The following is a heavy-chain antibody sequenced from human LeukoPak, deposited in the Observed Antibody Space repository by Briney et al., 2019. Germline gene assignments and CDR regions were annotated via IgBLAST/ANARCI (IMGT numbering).Heavy chain of an antibody. J-gene: IGHJ4*02. CDR3: ARDPGDNWNDMDY. D-gene: IGHD1-1*01. CDR2: INPNSGGT. V-gene: IGHV1-2*06. Sequence: GASVKVSCKASGYTFTGYYMHWVRQAPGQGLEWMGRINPNSGGTNYAQKFQGRVTMTRHTSISTAYMELSRLRSDDTAVYYCARDPGDNWNDMDYWGQGTLVTVSS. CDR1: GYTFTGYY.